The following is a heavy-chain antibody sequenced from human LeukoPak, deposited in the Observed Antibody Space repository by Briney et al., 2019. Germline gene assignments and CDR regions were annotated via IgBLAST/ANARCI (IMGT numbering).Heavy chain of an antibody. V-gene: IGHV3-74*01. Sequence: GGSLRRSCVASGFTFTTYWMHWVRQAPGKGLVWVSRINGDGSNSNYADSVKGRFTISRDNARNTLYLQMNGLRAEDTALYYCARTSPTSHFDFWGQGTLVTVSS. CDR2: INGDGSNS. CDR3: ARTSPTSHFDF. J-gene: IGHJ4*02. CDR1: GFTFTTYW. D-gene: IGHD3-16*01.